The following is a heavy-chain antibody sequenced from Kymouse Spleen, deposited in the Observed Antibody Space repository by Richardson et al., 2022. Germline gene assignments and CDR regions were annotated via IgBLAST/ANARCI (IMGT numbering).Heavy chain of an antibody. D-gene: IGHD6-13*01. J-gene: IGHJ6*02. CDR2: ISWNSGSI. CDR1: GFTFDDYA. V-gene: IGHV3-9*01. CDR3: AKDTGAAAGPFYYYYYGMDV. Sequence: EVQLVESGGGLVQPGRSLRLSCAASGFTFDDYAMHWVRQAPGKGLEWVSGISWNSGSIGYADSVKGRFTISRDNAKNSLYLQMNSLRAEDTALYYCAKDTGAAAGPFYYYYYGMDVWGQGTTVTVSS.